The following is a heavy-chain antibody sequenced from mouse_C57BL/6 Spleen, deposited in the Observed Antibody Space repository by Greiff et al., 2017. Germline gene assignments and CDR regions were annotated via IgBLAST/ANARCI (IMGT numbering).Heavy chain of an antibody. CDR3: AREGVSGYTAIDY. CDR2: IDPSDSYT. V-gene: IGHV1-59*01. Sequence: QVQLQQPGAELVRPGTSVKLSCKASGYTFTSYWMHWVKQRPGQGLEWIGVIDPSDSYTNYNQKFKGKATLTVDTSSSTAYMQLSSLTYEDSAVYYSAREGVSGYTAIDYWGHEASHTASS. CDR1: GYTFTSYW. J-gene: IGHJ4*01. D-gene: IGHD3-2*02.